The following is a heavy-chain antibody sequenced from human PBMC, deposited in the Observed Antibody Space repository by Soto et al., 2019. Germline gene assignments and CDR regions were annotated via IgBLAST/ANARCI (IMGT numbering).Heavy chain of an antibody. CDR3: AKASLRAKNDFDI. V-gene: IGHV3-66*01. CDR2: IYSGGST. D-gene: IGHD4-17*01. J-gene: IGHJ3*02. CDR1: GFTVSSNY. Sequence: GGSLRLSCAASGFTVSSNYMSWVRQAPGKGLEWVSVIYSGGSTYYADSVKGRFTISRDNSKNTLYLQMNSLRAEDTAVYYCAKASLRAKNDFDIWGQGTMVTVSS.